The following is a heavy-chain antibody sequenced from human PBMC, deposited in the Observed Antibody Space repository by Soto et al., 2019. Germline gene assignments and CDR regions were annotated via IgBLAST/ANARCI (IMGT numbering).Heavy chain of an antibody. CDR1: GGTFSSYA. J-gene: IGHJ6*02. Sequence: GASVKVSCKASGGTFSSYAISWVRQAPGQGLEWMGGIIPIFGTANYAQKFQGRVTITADESTSTAYMELSSLRSEDTAVYYCARKATMVRGVIITSPAWYYYYGMDVWGQGTTVTVSS. V-gene: IGHV1-69*13. CDR3: ARKATMVRGVIITSPAWYYYYGMDV. CDR2: IIPIFGTA. D-gene: IGHD3-10*01.